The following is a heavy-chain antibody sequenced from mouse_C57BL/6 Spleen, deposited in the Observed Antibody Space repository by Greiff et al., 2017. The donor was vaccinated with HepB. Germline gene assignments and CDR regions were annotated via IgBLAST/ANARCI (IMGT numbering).Heavy chain of an antibody. Sequence: QVQLQQPGAELVRPGTSVKLSCKASGYTFTSYWMHWVKQRPGQGLEWIGVIDPSDSYTNYNQKFKGKATLTVDTSSSTAYMQLSSLTSEDSAVYYCARSGITTVVAPMDYWGQGTSVTVSS. D-gene: IGHD1-1*01. CDR3: ARSGITTVVAPMDY. CDR1: GYTFTSYW. CDR2: IDPSDSYT. V-gene: IGHV1-59*01. J-gene: IGHJ4*01.